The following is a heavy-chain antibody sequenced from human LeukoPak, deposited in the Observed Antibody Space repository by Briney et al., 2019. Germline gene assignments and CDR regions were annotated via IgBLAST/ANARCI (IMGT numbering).Heavy chain of an antibody. Sequence: GGSLRLSCAASGFTFSSYSMNWVRQAPGKGLEWVSYISSSSSTIYYADSVKGRFTIPRDNSKNALYLQMNSLRAEDTAVYYCAVLDSSGYYHYLGQGTLVTVSS. V-gene: IGHV3-48*01. D-gene: IGHD3-22*01. CDR1: GFTFSSYS. J-gene: IGHJ4*02. CDR3: AVLDSSGYYHY. CDR2: ISSSSSTI.